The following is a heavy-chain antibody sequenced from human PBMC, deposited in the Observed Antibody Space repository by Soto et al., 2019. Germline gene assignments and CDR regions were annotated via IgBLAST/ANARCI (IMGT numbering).Heavy chain of an antibody. CDR3: ATEGDGSGSYYYGMDV. D-gene: IGHD3-22*01. Sequence: VQLVQSGAEVKKPGSSVKVSCKASGGTFSSYAITWVRQAPGQGLEWMGGIIPIFGTANYAQKFQGRVTITADESTSTAYMELSSLRSEDTAVYFCATEGDGSGSYYYGMDVSGQGTTVTVSS. CDR2: IIPIFGTA. CDR1: GGTFSSYA. V-gene: IGHV1-69*12. J-gene: IGHJ6*02.